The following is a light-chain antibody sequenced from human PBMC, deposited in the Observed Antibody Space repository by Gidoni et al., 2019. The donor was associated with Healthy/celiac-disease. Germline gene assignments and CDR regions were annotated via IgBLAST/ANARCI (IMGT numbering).Light chain of an antibody. CDR1: SSDVGGYNY. V-gene: IGLV2-14*01. Sequence: QSALPQPASVSGSPGQSITLSCTGTSSDVGGYNYVSWYQQHPGKAPKLMIYEVSNRPSGVSNRFSGSKSGNTASLTISGLQAEDEADYYCSSYTSSSPLFGGGTKLTVL. CDR3: SSYTSSSPL. J-gene: IGLJ2*01. CDR2: EVS.